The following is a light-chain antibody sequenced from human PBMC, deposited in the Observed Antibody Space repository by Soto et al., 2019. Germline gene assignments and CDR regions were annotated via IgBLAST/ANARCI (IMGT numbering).Light chain of an antibody. CDR3: ATWDDSMNGFYV. CDR2: RNN. J-gene: IGLJ1*01. V-gene: IGLV1-47*01. Sequence: QSALTQPPSASGTPGQGVTISCSGSTSNIGSNYVYWYQQLPGTAPKLLIYRNNQRPSGVPDRFSGSKSGTSASLAISGLRSADEADYFRATWDDSMNGFYVLGTGTKVTVL. CDR1: TSNIGSNY.